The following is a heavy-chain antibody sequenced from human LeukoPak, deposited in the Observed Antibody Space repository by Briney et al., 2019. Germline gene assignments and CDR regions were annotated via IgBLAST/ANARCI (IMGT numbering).Heavy chain of an antibody. V-gene: IGHV1-18*01. CDR3: ARTGWELRQNAFDI. Sequence: ASVKVSCKASGYTFTSCGISWVRQAPAQGLEWMGWISAYNGNTNYAQKVQSRVTMTTDTSTSTAYMELRSLRSDDTAVYYCARTGWELRQNAFDIWGQGTMVTVSS. J-gene: IGHJ3*02. CDR1: GYTFTSCG. CDR2: ISAYNGNT. D-gene: IGHD1-26*01.